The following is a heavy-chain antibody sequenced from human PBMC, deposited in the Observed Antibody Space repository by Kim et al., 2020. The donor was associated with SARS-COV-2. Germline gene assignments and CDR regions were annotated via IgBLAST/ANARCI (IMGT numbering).Heavy chain of an antibody. Sequence: GESLKISCKGSGYSFTSYWIGWVRQMPGKGLEWMGIIYPGDSDTRYSPSFQGQVTISADKSISTAYLQWSSLKASDTAMYYCARHRRIGGIVATIFGRNYPNCGFDPWGQGTLVTVSS. D-gene: IGHD5-12*01. CDR2: IYPGDSDT. CDR1: GYSFTSYW. CDR3: ARHRRIGGIVATIFGRNYPNCGFDP. J-gene: IGHJ5*02. V-gene: IGHV5-51*01.